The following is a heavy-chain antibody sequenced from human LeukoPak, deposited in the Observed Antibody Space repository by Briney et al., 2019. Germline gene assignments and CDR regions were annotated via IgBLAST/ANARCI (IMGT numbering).Heavy chain of an antibody. V-gene: IGHV3-30*18. Sequence: GGSLRLSCAASGFTFSSYGMHWVRQAPGKGLEWVAVISYDGSNKYYADSVKGRFTISRDNSKNTLYLQMNSLRAEDTAVYYCAKARAYDSSGPRPWGQGTLVTVSS. CDR3: AKARAYDSSGPRP. CDR2: ISYDGSNK. J-gene: IGHJ5*02. D-gene: IGHD3-22*01. CDR1: GFTFSSYG.